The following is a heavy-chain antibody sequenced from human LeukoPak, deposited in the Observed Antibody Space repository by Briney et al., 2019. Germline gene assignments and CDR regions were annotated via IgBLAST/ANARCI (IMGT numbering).Heavy chain of an antibody. Sequence: GSPVKVSCKASGYTFTSYSIHWLRQAPGQGLEWMGIINPGGGSTFYAQRFQGRVTMTRDTSTSTVYMELSSLRSEDTAVYYCAIGRGYNYGYWFDYWGQGTLVTVSS. V-gene: IGHV1-46*01. J-gene: IGHJ4*02. CDR1: GYTFTSYS. CDR2: INPGGGST. D-gene: IGHD5-18*01. CDR3: AIGRGYNYGYWFDY.